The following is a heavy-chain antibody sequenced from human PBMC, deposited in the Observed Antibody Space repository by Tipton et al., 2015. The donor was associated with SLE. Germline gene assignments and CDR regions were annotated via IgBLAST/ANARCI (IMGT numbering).Heavy chain of an antibody. Sequence: TLSLTCTVSGGSISSYFWTWIRQPPGKGLEWIGHIFYTGSTRYNPSLKSRVTISVDTSKSQIFLKMSSVTAADTAVYYCARRRAAVPFDYWGQGTLVTVS. V-gene: IGHV4-59*01. CDR2: IFYTGST. CDR3: ARRRAAVPFDY. CDR1: GGSISSYF. D-gene: IGHD6-13*01. J-gene: IGHJ4*02.